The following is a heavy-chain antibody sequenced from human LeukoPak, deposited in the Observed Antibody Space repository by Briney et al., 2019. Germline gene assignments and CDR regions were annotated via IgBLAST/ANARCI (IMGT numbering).Heavy chain of an antibody. Sequence: GGSLRLSCVVSGITVDNNYMSWVRQAPGKGLEWVSLIYSGDTTHYADSVKGRFSISRDISQNTLYLHMNSLRAEDTAVYYCARDLSGGAFDIWGQGTMVTVSS. J-gene: IGHJ3*02. V-gene: IGHV3-66*01. CDR1: GITVDNNY. CDR2: IYSGDTT. D-gene: IGHD6-25*01. CDR3: ARDLSGGAFDI.